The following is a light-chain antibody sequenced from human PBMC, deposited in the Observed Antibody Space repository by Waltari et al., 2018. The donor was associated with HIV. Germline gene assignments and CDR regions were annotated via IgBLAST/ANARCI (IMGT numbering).Light chain of an antibody. J-gene: IGKJ1*01. Sequence: VMTQSPATVSVSPGEGATLSCRASQSIHNNLVWYQKRPGQAPRLLNYDASTRATGIPARFSGSGSGTEFTLTINNLQSEDSAIYYCQQYNNWPRTFGQGTKVEIK. CDR1: QSIHNN. CDR3: QQYNNWPRT. CDR2: DAS. V-gene: IGKV3-15*01.